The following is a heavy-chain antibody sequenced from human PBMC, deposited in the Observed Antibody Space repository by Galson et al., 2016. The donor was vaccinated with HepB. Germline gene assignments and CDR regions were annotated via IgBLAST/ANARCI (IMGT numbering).Heavy chain of an antibody. V-gene: IGHV1-18*01. J-gene: IGHJ3*02. D-gene: IGHD3-16*01. CDR1: GYTFTSYG. CDR3: ARDRVWGSYGI. CDR2: ISAYNGNT. Sequence: SVKVSCKASGYTFTSYGISWVRQAPGQGLEWMGWISAYNGNTNSAQKLQGRVTMATDTSTSTAYMELRSLRSDDTAVYYGARDRVWGSYGIWGQGTMVTVSS.